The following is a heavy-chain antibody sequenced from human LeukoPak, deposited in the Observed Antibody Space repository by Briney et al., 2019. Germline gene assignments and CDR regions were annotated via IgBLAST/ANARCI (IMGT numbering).Heavy chain of an antibody. V-gene: IGHV3-30*02. CDR1: GFTFSSYG. CDR2: IRYDGSNK. Sequence: GGSLRLSCAASGFTFSSYGMHWVRRAPGKGLEWVAFIRYDGSNKYYADSVKGRFTISRDNTGNALSLQMNSLRVEDTAVYYCAKLGQLVPENWGQGALVTVSS. D-gene: IGHD6-6*01. J-gene: IGHJ4*02. CDR3: AKLGQLVPEN.